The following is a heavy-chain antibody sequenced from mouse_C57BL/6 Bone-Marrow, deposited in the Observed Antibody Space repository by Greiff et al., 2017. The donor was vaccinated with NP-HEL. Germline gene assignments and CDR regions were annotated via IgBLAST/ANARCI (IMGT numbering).Heavy chain of an antibody. CDR3: ARLGGSSYDWYFDV. V-gene: IGHV1-52*01. Sequence: QVQLRQPGAELVRPGSSVKLSCKASGYTFTSYWMHWVKQRPIQGLEWIGNIDPSDSETHYNQKFKDKATLTVDKSSSTAYMQLSSLTSEDSAVYYCARLGGSSYDWYFDVWGTGTTVTVSS. D-gene: IGHD1-1*01. J-gene: IGHJ1*03. CDR1: GYTFTSYW. CDR2: IDPSDSET.